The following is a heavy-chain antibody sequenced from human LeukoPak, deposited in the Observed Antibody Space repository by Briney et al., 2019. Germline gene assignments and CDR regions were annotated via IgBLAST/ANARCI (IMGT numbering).Heavy chain of an antibody. J-gene: IGHJ4*02. D-gene: IGHD3-16*01. Sequence: GGSLRLSCAASGFTFSSYGMHWVRQAPGKGLEWVAVISYDGSNKYYADSVKGRFTISRDNSKNTLYLQMNSLRAEDTAVYYCAKPRSLGDNIYSYWGQGTLVTVSS. V-gene: IGHV3-30*18. CDR3: AKPRSLGDNIYSY. CDR2: ISYDGSNK. CDR1: GFTFSSYG.